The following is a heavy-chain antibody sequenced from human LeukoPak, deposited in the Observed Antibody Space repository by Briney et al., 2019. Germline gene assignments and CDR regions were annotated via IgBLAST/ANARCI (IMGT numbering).Heavy chain of an antibody. Sequence: PGGSLRLSCSASGFNFDDYGMSWVRQAPGKGVEWVSGINWNGGNTGYADSVKGRFTLSRDSAQNSLYLQMNSLRAEDTAVYYCAREKYSGTYTGSYYYYYYMDVWGKGTTVTVSS. CDR1: GFNFDDYG. V-gene: IGHV3-20*04. CDR3: AREKYSGTYTGSYYYYYYMDV. J-gene: IGHJ6*03. D-gene: IGHD1-26*01. CDR2: INWNGGNT.